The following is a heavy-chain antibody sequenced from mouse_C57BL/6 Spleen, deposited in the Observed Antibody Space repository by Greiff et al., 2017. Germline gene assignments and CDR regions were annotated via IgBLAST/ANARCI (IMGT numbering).Heavy chain of an antibody. V-gene: IGHV1-80*01. CDR1: GYAFSSYW. CDR2: IYPGDGDT. J-gene: IGHJ1*03. Sequence: VQLKESGAELVKPGASVKISCKASGYAFSSYWMNWVKQRPGKGLEWIGQIYPGDGDTNYNGKFKGKATLTADKSSSTAYMQLSSLTSADSAVYFCARFSYYYGGSYWYFDVWGTGTTVTVSS. D-gene: IGHD1-1*01. CDR3: ARFSYYYGGSYWYFDV.